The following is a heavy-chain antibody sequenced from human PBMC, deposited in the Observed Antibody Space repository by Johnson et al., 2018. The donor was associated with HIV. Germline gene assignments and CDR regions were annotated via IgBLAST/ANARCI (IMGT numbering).Heavy chain of an antibody. CDR2: ISYDGSNK. V-gene: IGHV3-30*04. J-gene: IGHJ3*02. CDR1: GFTFSSYA. Sequence: QLQLVESGVGVVQPGRSLRLSCAASGFTFSSYAMHWVRQAPGKGLEWVAVISYDGSNKYYADSVKGRFTISRDNSKNTLYLQMNSLRAEDTAVYYCARASDAFDIWGQGTMVTVSS. CDR3: ARASDAFDI.